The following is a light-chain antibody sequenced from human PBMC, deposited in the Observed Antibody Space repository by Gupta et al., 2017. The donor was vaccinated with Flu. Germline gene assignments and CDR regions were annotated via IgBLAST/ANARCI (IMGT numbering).Light chain of an antibody. Sequence: VTSSGPGNSSNIGINHVSSNHQFPVTSPKLHIYDNNKRPSEIPDRFSGSKSGTSATLGITGLQTGEEADYYCGTLDSIRSVVVFGGGTKLTVV. CDR3: GTLDSIRSVVV. CDR1: SSNIGINH. V-gene: IGLV1-51*01. CDR2: DNN. J-gene: IGLJ2*01.